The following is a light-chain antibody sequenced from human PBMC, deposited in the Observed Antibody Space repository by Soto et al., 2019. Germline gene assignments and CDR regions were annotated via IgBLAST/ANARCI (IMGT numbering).Light chain of an antibody. Sequence: QSVLTQPLSASASPGQRVTNACSGGSSNIGSNTVAWYQHLPGTAPPRLIFTAGQRPSGVPGRFSGSKSGTSASLAISGLQSEDEGDYYCSAWDNSLNGYVFGPGTKLTVL. CDR2: TAG. CDR1: SSNIGSNT. CDR3: SAWDNSLNGYV. V-gene: IGLV1-44*01. J-gene: IGLJ1*01.